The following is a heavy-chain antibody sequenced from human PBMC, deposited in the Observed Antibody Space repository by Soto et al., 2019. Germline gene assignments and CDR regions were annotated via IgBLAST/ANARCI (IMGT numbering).Heavy chain of an antibody. D-gene: IGHD3-3*01. CDR2: IFHSGST. CDR3: ARGDFWSGSDY. V-gene: IGHV4-4*02. CDR1: GDSISNNYW. Sequence: QVQLQESGPGLVKPSGTLSLTCDVSGDSISNNYWWTWVRQFPGEGLQWIGEIFHSGSTNYNPPLQNRVNISVDKSNKRSSPMLSYVTAADTAVYYCARGDFWSGSDYWGQGIQVTVSS. J-gene: IGHJ4*02.